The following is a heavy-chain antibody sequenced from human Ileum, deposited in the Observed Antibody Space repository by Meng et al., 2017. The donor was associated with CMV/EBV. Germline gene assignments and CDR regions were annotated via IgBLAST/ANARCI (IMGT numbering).Heavy chain of an antibody. Sequence: VQLQWSGPGLWNPSQTLSLSCTVSGAPLSSGDYYWIWIRQPPGKGLEWIGYIFFSGNTYYNPSLNNRVIISIDTPRNQFSLKVDSVTAADTAVYYCARFRIAALGNLFDPWGHGTLVTVSS. V-gene: IGHV4-30-4*08. D-gene: IGHD6-13*01. CDR2: IFFSGNT. CDR3: ARFRIAALGNLFDP. J-gene: IGHJ5*02. CDR1: GAPLSSGDYY.